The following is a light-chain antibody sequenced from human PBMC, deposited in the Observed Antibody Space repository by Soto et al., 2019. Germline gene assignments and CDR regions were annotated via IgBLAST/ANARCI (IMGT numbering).Light chain of an antibody. CDR3: QSADSSGTYAV. V-gene: IGLV3-25*03. CDR1: ALPKQY. Sequence: SYELTQPPSVSVSPGQTARSTCSGDALPKQYAYWYQQKPGQAPVLVIYKDSERPSGIPERFSGSSSGTTVTLTISGVQAEDEADYYCQSADSSGTYAVFGGGTQLTVL. J-gene: IGLJ7*01. CDR2: KDS.